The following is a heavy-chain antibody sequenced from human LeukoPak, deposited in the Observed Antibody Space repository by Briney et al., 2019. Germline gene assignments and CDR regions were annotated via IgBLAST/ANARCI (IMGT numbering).Heavy chain of an antibody. CDR1: GGSISSSDYY. V-gene: IGHV4-30-4*01. CDR3: ARGFDAHNAFDI. CDR2: IYYSGST. Sequence: SETLSLTCTVSGGSISSSDYYWSWIRQPPGKGLEWIGYIYYSGSTSYNPSLKSRVTISVDTSKNQFSLKLTSVTAADTAVYYCARGFDAHNAFDIWGQGIMVTVSS. D-gene: IGHD3-9*01. J-gene: IGHJ3*02.